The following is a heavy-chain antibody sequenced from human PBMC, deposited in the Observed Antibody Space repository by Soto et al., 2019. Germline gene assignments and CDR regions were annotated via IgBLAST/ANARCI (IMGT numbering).Heavy chain of an antibody. V-gene: IGHV3-33*01. CDR2: IWYDGSNK. Sequence: QVQLVESGGGVVQPGRSLRLSCAASGFTFSSYGMHWVRQAPGKGLEWVAVIWYDGSNKYYADSVKGRFTISRDNSKNTLYLQMNSLRAEDTAVYYCARGNAACTGRALDYWGQGTLVTVSS. D-gene: IGHD3-10*02. CDR3: ARGNAACTGRALDY. CDR1: GFTFSSYG. J-gene: IGHJ4*02.